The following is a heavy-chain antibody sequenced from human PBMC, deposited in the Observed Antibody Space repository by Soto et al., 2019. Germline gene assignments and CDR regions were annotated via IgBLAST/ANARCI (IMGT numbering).Heavy chain of an antibody. CDR2: ISYSGST. J-gene: IGHJ5*02. V-gene: IGHV4-39*07. CDR3: SRVPGP. Sequence: PSETLSLTCPFSGFSISTSSYFWGWIRQPPGKGLEWIGSISYSGSTYYNPSLKSRVTISVDRSKNQFSLKLSSVTAADTAVYYCSRVPGPWGQGTLVTVSS. CDR1: GFSISTSSYF.